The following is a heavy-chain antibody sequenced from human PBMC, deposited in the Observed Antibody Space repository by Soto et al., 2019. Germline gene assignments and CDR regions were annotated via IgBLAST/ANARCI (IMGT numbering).Heavy chain of an antibody. J-gene: IGHJ4*02. D-gene: IGHD1-26*01. CDR2: INPNSGGA. CDR3: ANAGSYYGEIDY. V-gene: IGHV1-2*02. CDR1: GYTFTGYY. Sequence: GASVKVSCKALGYTFTGYYIHWVRQAPGQGLEWMGWINPNSGGANYAQKFQGRVTMTRDTSISTAYMELSRLRSDDTAVYYCANAGSYYGEIDYWGQGTLVTVYS.